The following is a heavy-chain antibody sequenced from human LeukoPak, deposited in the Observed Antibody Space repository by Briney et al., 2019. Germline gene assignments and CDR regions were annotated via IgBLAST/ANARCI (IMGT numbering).Heavy chain of an antibody. D-gene: IGHD6-19*01. V-gene: IGHV4-61*09. CDR1: GGSISSGSYY. Sequence: PSDTLSLTCTVSGGSISSGSYYWTWIRQSAAKGLEWIGHLYTSGTTSYNPSLQSRVTISADTSKHQFSLRLTSVTAADTAVYYCARAGGSVGWYGTIDSWGQGTLVTVSS. CDR2: LYTSGTT. CDR3: ARAGGSVGWYGTIDS. J-gene: IGHJ4*02.